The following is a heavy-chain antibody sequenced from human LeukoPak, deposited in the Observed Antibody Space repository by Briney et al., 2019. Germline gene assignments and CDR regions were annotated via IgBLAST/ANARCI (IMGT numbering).Heavy chain of an antibody. CDR2: IIPIFGTA. V-gene: IGHV1-69*06. D-gene: IGHD5-24*01. CDR3: ARSLQRYWYFDL. J-gene: IGHJ2*01. CDR1: GGTFSSYA. Sequence: ASVNVSCKASGGTFSSYAISWVRQAPGQGLEWMGGIIPIFGTANYAQKFQGRVTITADKSTSTAYMGLSSLRSEDTAVYYCARSLQRYWYFDLWGRGTLVTVSS.